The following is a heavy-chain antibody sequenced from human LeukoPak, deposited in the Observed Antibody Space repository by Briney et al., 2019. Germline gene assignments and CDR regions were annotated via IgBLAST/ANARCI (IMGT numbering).Heavy chain of an antibody. J-gene: IGHJ5*02. CDR2: IRYDGSNK. CDR3: AKDLWLTSRLRYNWFDP. Sequence: PGGSLRLSCAASGFTFSSYGMHWVRQAPGKGLERVAFIRYDGSNKYYADSVKGRFTISRDNSKNTLYLQINSPRAEDTAVYYCAKDLWLTSRLRYNWFDPWGQGTLAIVSS. V-gene: IGHV3-30*02. D-gene: IGHD6-19*01. CDR1: GFTFSSYG.